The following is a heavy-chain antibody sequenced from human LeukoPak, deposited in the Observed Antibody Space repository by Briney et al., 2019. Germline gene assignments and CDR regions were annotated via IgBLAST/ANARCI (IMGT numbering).Heavy chain of an antibody. CDR2: IYPGDSDT. CDR3: ARLIVGSSSTGWFDP. Sequence: GESLKISCQSSGYTFTSYWIGWVRQMPGKGLQWMGIIYPGDSDTTYSPSFQGQVTISADKSISTAYLQWSSLKASDTAIYYCARLIVGSSSTGWFDPWGQGTLVTVSS. V-gene: IGHV5-51*01. D-gene: IGHD6-6*01. CDR1: GYTFTSYW. J-gene: IGHJ5*02.